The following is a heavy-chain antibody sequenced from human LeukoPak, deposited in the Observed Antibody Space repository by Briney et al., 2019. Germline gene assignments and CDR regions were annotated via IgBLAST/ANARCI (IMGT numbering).Heavy chain of an antibody. J-gene: IGHJ5*02. CDR1: GFSFSNSC. CDR2: IKQDGSKK. V-gene: IGHV3-7*01. Sequence: GGSLRLSCTASGFSFSNSCMSWVRQAPGRGLEWVANIKQDGSKKRYVDSVKGRFTVSIDNTKSSLYLQMNSLIAEDTAVYYCAREEGAHCGGHCPPGWFGPWGQGTLVTVSS. CDR3: AREEGAHCGGHCPPGWFGP. D-gene: IGHD2-21*02.